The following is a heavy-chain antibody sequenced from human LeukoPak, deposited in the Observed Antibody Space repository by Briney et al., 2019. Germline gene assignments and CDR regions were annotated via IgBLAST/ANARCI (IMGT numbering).Heavy chain of an antibody. Sequence: TGGSLRLSCAASGFTFDGYGMYWVRQAPGKGVEWVSGITWNSDDMAYADSVKGRFTISRDNAKNCLYLQMNSLRVEDTALYYCTKVTDWRTGFDYWGQGTLVTVSS. CDR2: ITWNSDDM. CDR1: GFTFDGYG. D-gene: IGHD3-9*01. V-gene: IGHV3-9*01. CDR3: TKVTDWRTGFDY. J-gene: IGHJ4*02.